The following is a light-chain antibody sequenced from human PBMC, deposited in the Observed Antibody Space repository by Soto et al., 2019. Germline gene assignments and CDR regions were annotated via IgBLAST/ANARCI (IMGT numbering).Light chain of an antibody. Sequence: EIVLTQSPGTLSLSPGERATLSCRASQSVSSSYLAWYQQKPGQAPRLLIYGASTRATGIPARFSGSGSGTEFSLTISSLQSEDFAVYYCQQYNNWPPHTFGGGTKVEIK. CDR3: QQYNNWPPHT. V-gene: IGKV3-15*01. CDR2: GAS. J-gene: IGKJ4*01. CDR1: QSVSSSY.